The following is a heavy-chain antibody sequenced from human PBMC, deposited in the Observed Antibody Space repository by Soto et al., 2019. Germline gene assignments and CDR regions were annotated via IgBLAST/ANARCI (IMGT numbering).Heavy chain of an antibody. D-gene: IGHD3-10*01. CDR3: ARATLWFGELYWFDP. V-gene: IGHV4-59*01. Sequence: SETLSLTCTVSGGSISSYYWSWIRQPPGKGLEWIGYIYYSGSTNYNPSLKSRVTISVDTSKNQFSLKLSSVTAADTAVYYCARATLWFGELYWFDPWGQGTLVTVSS. CDR1: GGSISSYY. J-gene: IGHJ5*02. CDR2: IYYSGST.